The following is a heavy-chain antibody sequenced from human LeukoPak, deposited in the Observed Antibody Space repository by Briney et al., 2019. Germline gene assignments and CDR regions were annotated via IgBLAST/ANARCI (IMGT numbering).Heavy chain of an antibody. D-gene: IGHD2-15*01. J-gene: IGHJ4*02. CDR3: ARAMGQAAAPEDY. CDR1: GFTFSSYA. V-gene: IGHV3-23*01. CDR2: ISGSGGST. Sequence: GGSLRLSCAASGFTFSSYAMSWVRQAPGKGLEWVSAISGSGGSTYYADSVKGRFTISRDNAKNSLYLQMNSLRAEDTAVYYCARAMGQAAAPEDYWGQGTLVTVSS.